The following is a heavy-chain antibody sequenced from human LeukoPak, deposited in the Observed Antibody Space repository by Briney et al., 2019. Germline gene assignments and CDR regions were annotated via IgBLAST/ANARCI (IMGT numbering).Heavy chain of an antibody. CDR1: GGAISSYY. CDR3: ARYPFYGDSWYFDL. D-gene: IGHD4-17*01. V-gene: IGHV4-59*01. CDR2: THYSGTT. J-gene: IGHJ2*01. Sequence: SETLSLTCTVSGGAISSYYWNWTRQPPGKGLEWIGYTHYSGTTNYNPSLKSRVTISVDTSKNQFSLKLSSVTAADTAVYYCARYPFYGDSWYFDLWGRGTLVTVSS.